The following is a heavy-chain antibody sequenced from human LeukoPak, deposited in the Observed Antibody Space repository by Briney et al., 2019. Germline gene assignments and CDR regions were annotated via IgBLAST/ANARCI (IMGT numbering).Heavy chain of an antibody. J-gene: IGHJ4*02. CDR1: GYSISSGFY. D-gene: IGHD2-2*01. CDR2: IYYSGNT. Sequence: PSETLSLTCSVSGYSISSGFYWAWIRQSPGKGLEWIGSIYYSGNTFHNPSLKSRVTVSVDTSKNQFSLKLTSVTAADTAVYYCARVFCNTTSCFDVAGFDYWGQGALVTVSS. CDR3: ARVFCNTTSCFDVAGFDY. V-gene: IGHV4-38-2*02.